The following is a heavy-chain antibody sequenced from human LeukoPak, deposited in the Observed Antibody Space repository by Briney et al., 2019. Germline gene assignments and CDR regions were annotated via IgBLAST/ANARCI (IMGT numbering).Heavy chain of an antibody. CDR2: IYYSGGT. J-gene: IGHJ4*02. D-gene: IGHD3-10*01. CDR3: ARDLGPYYYGSGSYFDY. V-gene: IGHV4-59*01. Sequence: SETLSLTCTVSGGSISSYYWSWIRQPPGKGLEWIGYIYYSGGTNYNPSLKSRVTISVDTSKNQFSLKLSSVTAADTAVYYCARDLGPYYYGSGSYFDYWGQGTLVTVSS. CDR1: GGSISSYY.